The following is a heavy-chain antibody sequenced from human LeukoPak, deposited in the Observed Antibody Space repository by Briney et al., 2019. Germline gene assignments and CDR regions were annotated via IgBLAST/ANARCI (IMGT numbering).Heavy chain of an antibody. V-gene: IGHV4-59*08. CDR3: ARSDHGDYRPGY. CDR1: GGSISRNY. Sequence: PSETLSLTCTVSGGSISRNYWNWIRQPPGKGLEWIGYISYSGSTNYNPSLKSRVTISVDTSKNQFSLKLSSVTAADTAVYYCARSDHGDYRPGYWGQGTLVTVSS. CDR2: ISYSGST. D-gene: IGHD4-17*01. J-gene: IGHJ4*02.